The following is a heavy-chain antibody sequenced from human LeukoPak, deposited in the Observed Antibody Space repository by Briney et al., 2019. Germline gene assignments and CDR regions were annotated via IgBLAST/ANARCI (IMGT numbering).Heavy chain of an antibody. Sequence: PSQTLSLTCAVSGGSISSGGYSWSWIRQPPGKGLEWIGYIYHSGSTYYNPSLKSRVTISVDRSKNQFSLKLSSVTAADTAVYYCAMRGTSDYWGQGTLVTVSS. CDR3: AMRGTSDY. J-gene: IGHJ4*02. CDR1: GGSISSGGYS. CDR2: IYHSGST. D-gene: IGHD2-15*01. V-gene: IGHV4-30-2*01.